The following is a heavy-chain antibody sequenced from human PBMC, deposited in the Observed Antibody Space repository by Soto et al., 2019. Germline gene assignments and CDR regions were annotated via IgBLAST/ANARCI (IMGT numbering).Heavy chain of an antibody. J-gene: IGHJ4*01. CDR3: VRDPSPYTSGWYGIDF. V-gene: IGHV3-30*04. D-gene: IGHD6-19*01. Sequence: PGGSLRLSCTVSGFMFSTYAMLWVRQAPGKGLEWVAAISYDGTNKYYADSSKGRFTISIDNSANTLFLQVNSLRREDTAMYYCVRDPSPYTSGWYGIDFWGHGTLVTVSS. CDR1: GFMFSTYA. CDR2: ISYDGTNK.